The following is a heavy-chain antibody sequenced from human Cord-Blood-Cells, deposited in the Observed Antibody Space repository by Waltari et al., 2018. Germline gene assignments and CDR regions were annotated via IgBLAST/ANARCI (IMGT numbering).Heavy chain of an antibody. J-gene: IGHJ3*02. CDR1: GYTFTGYY. Sequence: QVQLVQSGAEVKKPGASVKVACKASGYTFTGYYMNWVRQATGEGLEWMGCIDPNGGGTNYAQKFRGWVTMTRDTSISTAYMELSRLRSDDTAVYYCARGAGDAFDIWGQGTMVTVSS. CDR2: IDPNGGGT. D-gene: IGHD6-19*01. CDR3: ARGAGDAFDI. V-gene: IGHV1-2*04.